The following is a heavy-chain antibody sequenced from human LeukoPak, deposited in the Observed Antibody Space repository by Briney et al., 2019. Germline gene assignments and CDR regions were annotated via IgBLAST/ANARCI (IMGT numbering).Heavy chain of an antibody. D-gene: IGHD6-6*01. CDR1: GYTFTGYY. V-gene: IGHV1-2*02. J-gene: IGHJ5*02. CDR3: AREGPRYSSSSRWFDP. Sequence: ASVKVSCKASGYTFTGYYMHWVRQAPGQGLEWMGWINPNSGGTNYAQKFQGRVTMTRDTSISTAYMELSRLRSDDTAVYYCAREGPRYSSSSRWFDPWGQGTLVTVSS. CDR2: INPNSGGT.